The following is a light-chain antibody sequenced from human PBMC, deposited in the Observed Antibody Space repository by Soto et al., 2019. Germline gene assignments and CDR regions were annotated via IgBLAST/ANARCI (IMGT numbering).Light chain of an antibody. CDR1: SSDVGAFNS. V-gene: IGLV2-14*03. CDR3: SSYTSSNTGV. J-gene: IGLJ3*02. Sequence: QSALTQPASVSGSPGQSITISCTGSSSDVGAFNSVSWYQQHPGKAPKLIIHDVTDRPSGVSNRFSGSKSGNTASLTVSGLQAEDEADYYCSSYTSSNTGVFGGGTKVTVL. CDR2: DVT.